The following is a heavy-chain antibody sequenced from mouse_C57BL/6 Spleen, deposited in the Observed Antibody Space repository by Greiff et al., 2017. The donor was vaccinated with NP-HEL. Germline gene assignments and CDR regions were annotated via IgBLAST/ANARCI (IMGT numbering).Heavy chain of an antibody. CDR3: AFTTVVATDY. CDR2: IYPGDGDT. Sequence: VKLQQSGPELVKPGASVKISCKASGYAFSSSWMNWVKQRPGKGLEWIGRIYPGDGDTNYNGKFKGKATLTADKSSSTAYMQLSSLTSEDSAVYFCAFTTVVATDYWGQGTTLTVSS. V-gene: IGHV1-82*01. D-gene: IGHD1-1*01. CDR1: GYAFSSSW. J-gene: IGHJ2*01.